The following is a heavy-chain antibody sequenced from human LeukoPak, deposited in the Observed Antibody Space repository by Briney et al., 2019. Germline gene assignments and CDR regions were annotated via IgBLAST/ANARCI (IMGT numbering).Heavy chain of an antibody. CDR1: GFTFSSYG. CDR2: IRYDGSNK. V-gene: IGHV3-30*02. J-gene: IGHJ6*03. Sequence: GGSLRLSCAASGFTFSSYGMHWVRQAPGKGLEWVAFIRYDGSNKYYADSVKGRFTISRDNSKNTLYLQMNSLRAEDTAVYYCARGRQTYYYYMDVWGKGTTATVSS. CDR3: ARGRQTYYYYMDV.